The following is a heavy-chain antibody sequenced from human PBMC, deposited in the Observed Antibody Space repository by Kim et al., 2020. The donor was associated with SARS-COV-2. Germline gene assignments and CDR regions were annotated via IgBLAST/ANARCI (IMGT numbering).Heavy chain of an antibody. V-gene: IGHV4-30-4*01. D-gene: IGHD3-3*01. CDR2: IYYSGST. CDR1: GGSISSGDYY. Sequence: SETLSLTCTVSGGSISSGDYYWSWIRQPPGKGLEWVGYIYYSGSTYYNPSLKSRATISVDTSKNQFSLKLSSVTAAETAVYYCARARATSITIFGVVIVHNYAYWGQGTLVTVSA. CDR3: ARARATSITIFGVVIVHNYAY. J-gene: IGHJ4*02.